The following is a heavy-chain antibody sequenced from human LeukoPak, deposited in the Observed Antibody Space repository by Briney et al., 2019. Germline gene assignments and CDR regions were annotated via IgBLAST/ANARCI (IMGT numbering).Heavy chain of an antibody. Sequence: SGGSLRLSCAASGFTFSSYEMNWVRQAPGKGLAWVSYISSSGSTIYYADSVKGRFTISRDNAKNSLYLQMNSLRAEDTAVYYCARVPGRSSTSCPSCSYWGQGTLVTVSS. CDR2: ISSSGSTI. D-gene: IGHD2-2*01. CDR3: ARVPGRSSTSCPSCSY. V-gene: IGHV3-48*03. CDR1: GFTFSSYE. J-gene: IGHJ4*02.